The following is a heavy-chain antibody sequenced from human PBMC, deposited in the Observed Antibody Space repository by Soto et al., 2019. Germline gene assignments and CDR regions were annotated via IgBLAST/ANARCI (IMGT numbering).Heavy chain of an antibody. D-gene: IGHD3-9*01. CDR1: GYTFTSYD. CDR3: ASPIQRYNHLRYFHWLQGGDAFDI. J-gene: IGHJ3*02. V-gene: IGHV1-8*01. Sequence: ASVKVSCKASGYTFTSYDINWVRQATGQGLEWMGWMNPNSGNTGYAQKFQGRVTMTRNTSISTAYMELSSLRYEDTAVYYCASPIQRYNHLRYFHWLQGGDAFDICGQRTMVTV. CDR2: MNPNSGNT.